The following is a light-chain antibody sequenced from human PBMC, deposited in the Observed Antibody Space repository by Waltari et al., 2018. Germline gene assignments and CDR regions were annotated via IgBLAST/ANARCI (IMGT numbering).Light chain of an antibody. J-gene: IGKJ1*01. CDR3: QQYGSSPRT. CDR2: GVS. Sequence: EIVLTQSPGTLSLSPGERATLPCRASQSVSSSYLAWYQQKPGQAPRPLIYGVSSRATGIPDRFSGSGSGTDFTLTISRLEPEDFAVYYCQQYGSSPRTFGQGTKVEIK. V-gene: IGKV3-20*01. CDR1: QSVSSSY.